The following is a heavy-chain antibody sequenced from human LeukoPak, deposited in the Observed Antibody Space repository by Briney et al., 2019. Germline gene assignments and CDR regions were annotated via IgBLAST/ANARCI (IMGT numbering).Heavy chain of an antibody. CDR3: AKDSPYFDY. CDR2: IWFDGSSK. V-gene: IGHV3-33*06. CDR1: GFTLSNSG. Sequence: PGRSLRLSCAASGFTLSNSGVHWVRQAPGKGLEWVALIWFDGSSKYFEDSVKGRLTISRDNSKNTVYLQMNSLRAEDTALYYCAKDSPYFDYWGQGTLVTVSS. J-gene: IGHJ4*02.